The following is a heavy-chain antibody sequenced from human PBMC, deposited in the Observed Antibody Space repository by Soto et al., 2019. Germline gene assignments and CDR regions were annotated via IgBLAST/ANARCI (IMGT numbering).Heavy chain of an antibody. V-gene: IGHV1-69*05. D-gene: IGHD2-21*02. CDR1: GGTFSSYA. Sequence: QVQLVQSGAEVKKPGSSVKVSCKASGGTFSSYAISWVRQAPGQGLEWMGGIIPIFGTANYAQKFQGRVTIAXXEXTXXAYMELSSLRSEDTAVYYCAREAYCGGDCYTRFDYWGQGTLVTVSS. J-gene: IGHJ4*02. CDR3: AREAYCGGDCYTRFDY. CDR2: IIPIFGTA.